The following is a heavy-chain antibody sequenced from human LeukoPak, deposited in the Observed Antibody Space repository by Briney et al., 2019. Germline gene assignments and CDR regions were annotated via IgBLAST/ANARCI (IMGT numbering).Heavy chain of an antibody. CDR3: ARDYGQLVLYYYYGMDV. CDR1: GFTVSSNY. D-gene: IGHD6-13*01. Sequence: PGGSLRLSCAASGFTVSSNYMSRVRQAPGKGLEWVAVISYDGSNKYYADSVKGRFTISRDNSKNTLYLQMNSLRAEDTAVYYCARDYGQLVLYYYYGMDVWGQGTTVAVSS. CDR2: ISYDGSNK. J-gene: IGHJ6*02. V-gene: IGHV3-30-3*01.